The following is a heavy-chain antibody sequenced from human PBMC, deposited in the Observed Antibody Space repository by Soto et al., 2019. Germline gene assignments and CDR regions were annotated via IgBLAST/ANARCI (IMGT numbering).Heavy chain of an antibody. D-gene: IGHD3-22*01. V-gene: IGHV3-7*05. CDR3: ARDVSPGSGPYYDAFDI. CDR2: IRKDESKK. J-gene: IGHJ3*02. Sequence: EVQLVESGGGLVQPGESLRLSCSASGFTFSDYWMTWVRQAPGKGLEWVANIRKDESKKSYLDSVRGRFTVSRDNARNLLYLQRDSMRAEDPALYSCARDVSPGSGPYYDAFDIWGQGTMVTVSS. CDR1: GFTFSDYW.